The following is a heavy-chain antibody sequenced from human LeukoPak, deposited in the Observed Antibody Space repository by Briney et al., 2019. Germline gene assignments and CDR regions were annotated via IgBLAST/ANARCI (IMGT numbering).Heavy chain of an antibody. CDR3: ARDGDYYDSSGYSLDY. J-gene: IGHJ4*02. Sequence: ASVKVSCKASGYSFTDYYIHWVRQAPGQGLEWMGWISAYNGNTNYAQKLQGRVTMTTDTSTSTAYMELRSLRSDDTAVYYCARDGDYYDSSGYSLDYWGQGTLVTVSS. D-gene: IGHD3-22*01. CDR2: ISAYNGNT. V-gene: IGHV1-18*04. CDR1: GYSFTDYY.